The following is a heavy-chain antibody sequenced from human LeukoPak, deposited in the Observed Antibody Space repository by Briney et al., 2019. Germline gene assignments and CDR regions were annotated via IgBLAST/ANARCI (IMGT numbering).Heavy chain of an antibody. CDR3: AKDREFGDYGGGYFDY. J-gene: IGHJ4*02. V-gene: IGHV3-23*01. Sequence: PGGSLRLSCAASGFTFSSYAMSWVRQAPGKGLEWVSAISGSGGSTYYADSVKGRFIISRDNSKNTLYLQMNSLRAEDTAVYYCAKDREFGDYGGGYFDYWGQGTLVTVSS. D-gene: IGHD3-10*01. CDR2: ISGSGGST. CDR1: GFTFSSYA.